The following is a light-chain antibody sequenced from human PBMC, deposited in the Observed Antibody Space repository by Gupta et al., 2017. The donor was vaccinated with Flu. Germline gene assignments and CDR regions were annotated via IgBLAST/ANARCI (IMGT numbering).Light chain of an antibody. V-gene: IGLV3-21*02. Sequence: SYVLTQPPSVSVAPGQTARIACGGNNIGSKSVHWYQQKPGQAPRLVVFDDNFRPSEVPERFSGSNSENAATLTISGVEVGDEADYFCQVFDSHEDYVVFGGGTKLTVL. CDR1: NIGSKS. J-gene: IGLJ2*01. CDR3: QVFDSHEDYVV. CDR2: DDN.